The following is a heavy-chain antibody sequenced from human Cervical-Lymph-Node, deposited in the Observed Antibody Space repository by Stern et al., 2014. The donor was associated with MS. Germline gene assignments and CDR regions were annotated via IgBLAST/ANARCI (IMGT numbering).Heavy chain of an antibody. Sequence: VQLVQSGAEVKKPGESLKISCKLSGNSFTTYYIAWVRPMPGKGLEWMGVIYPYDSDTTYSPSFQGQVTISADKSITTAYLQWSSLRASDTAMYYCARHVQGFDYWGQGTLVTVSS. CDR2: IYPYDSDT. V-gene: IGHV5-51*01. CDR3: ARHVQGFDY. CDR1: GNSFTTYY. J-gene: IGHJ4*02.